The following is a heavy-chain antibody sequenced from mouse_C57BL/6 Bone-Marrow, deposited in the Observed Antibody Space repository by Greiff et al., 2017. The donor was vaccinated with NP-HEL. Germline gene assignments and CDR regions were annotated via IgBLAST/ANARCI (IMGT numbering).Heavy chain of an antibody. CDR1: GYTFTSYT. J-gene: IGHJ2*01. Sequence: VKLQESGAELARPGASVKMSCKASGYTFTSYTMHWVKQRPGQGLEWIGYINPSSGYTKYNQKFKDKATLTADKSSSTAYMQLSSLTSEDSAVYYCASGSSYRYFDYWGQGTTLTVSS. D-gene: IGHD1-1*01. V-gene: IGHV1-4*01. CDR2: INPSSGYT. CDR3: ASGSSYRYFDY.